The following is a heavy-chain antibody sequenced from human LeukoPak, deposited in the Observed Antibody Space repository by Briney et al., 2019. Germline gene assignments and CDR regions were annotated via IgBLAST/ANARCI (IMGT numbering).Heavy chain of an antibody. Sequence: GESLKISCKGSGYSFTSYWIGWVRQMPGKGLEWMGIIYPGGSDTRYSPSFQGQVTISADKSISTAYLQWSSLKASDTAMYYCANTYCSSTSCPNWFDPWGQGTLVTVSS. D-gene: IGHD2-2*01. CDR1: GYSFTSYW. V-gene: IGHV5-51*01. CDR3: ANTYCSSTSCPNWFDP. J-gene: IGHJ5*02. CDR2: IYPGGSDT.